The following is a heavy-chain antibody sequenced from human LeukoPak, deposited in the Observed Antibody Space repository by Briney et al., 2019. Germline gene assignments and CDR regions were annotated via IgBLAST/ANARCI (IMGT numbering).Heavy chain of an antibody. V-gene: IGHV4-34*01. CDR2: INHSGST. CDR1: GGSISSYY. CDR3: ARGPYYYNI. D-gene: IGHD3-10*01. Sequence: SETLSLTCTVSGGSISSYYWSWIRQPPGKGLEWIGEINHSGSTNYNPSLKSRVTISVDTSKNQFSLKLSSVTAADTAVYYCARGPYYYNIWGQGTMVTVSS. J-gene: IGHJ3*02.